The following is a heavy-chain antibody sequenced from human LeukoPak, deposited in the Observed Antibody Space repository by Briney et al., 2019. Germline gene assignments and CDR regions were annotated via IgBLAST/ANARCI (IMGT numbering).Heavy chain of an antibody. D-gene: IGHD3-22*01. V-gene: IGHV3-48*01. CDR3: AKSRYYDSRGLDY. CDR1: GFTFSSYS. CDR2: ISSSSSSI. Sequence: GGSLRLSCAASGFTFSSYSMNWVRQAPGKGLEWVSYISSSSSSIYYADSVKGRFTISGDNAKNSLYLQMNSLRAEDMALYYCAKSRYYDSRGLDYWGQGTLVTVSS. J-gene: IGHJ4*02.